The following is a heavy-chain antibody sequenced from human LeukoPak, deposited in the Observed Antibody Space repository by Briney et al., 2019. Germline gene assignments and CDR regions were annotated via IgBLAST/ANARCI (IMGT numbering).Heavy chain of an antibody. CDR3: TRDGPLTPPTIYYYPHYRDV. J-gene: IGHJ6*03. Sequence: GGSLRLSCTASGFTFGDYAMSWFRQAPGKGLEWVGFIRSKAYGGTTEYAASVKGRFTISRDDSKSIAYLQMNSLKTEDTAVYYCTRDGPLTPPTIYYYPHYRDVGGKGTPVTVS. D-gene: IGHD1-14*01. CDR2: IRSKAYGGTT. V-gene: IGHV3-49*03. CDR1: GFTFGDYA.